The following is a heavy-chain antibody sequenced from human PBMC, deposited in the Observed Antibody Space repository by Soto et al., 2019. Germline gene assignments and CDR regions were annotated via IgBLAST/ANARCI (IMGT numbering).Heavy chain of an antibody. CDR1: GFTFRSYA. D-gene: IGHD2-2*03. V-gene: IGHV3-30-3*01. CDR2: ISYDENNR. Sequence: QVQLVESGGGVVQPGRSLRLSCAASGFTFRSYAMHWVRQAPGKGLEWVATISYDENNRYYTDSVKGRFTISRDNSKNTVCLQVNSLRDEDTAVYYCARAMDIGMASKDNWCDPWGQGTLVTVSS. CDR3: ARAMDIGMASKDNWCDP. J-gene: IGHJ5*02.